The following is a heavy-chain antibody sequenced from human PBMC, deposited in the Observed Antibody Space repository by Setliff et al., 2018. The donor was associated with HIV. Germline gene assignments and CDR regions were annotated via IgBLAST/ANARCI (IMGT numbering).Heavy chain of an antibody. J-gene: IGHJ5*02. CDR3: VRHVSSSAVFDP. CDR1: GYSFTSYL. V-gene: IGHV5-51*01. CDR2: IHPRDSDT. D-gene: IGHD3-10*01. Sequence: PGESLTISCKGFGYSFTSYLIAWVRQTPGKGLEWMGNIHPRDSDTRYSPSFQGQVTLSVDKSINTAYLQWSSLKAPDTAMYYCVRHVSSSAVFDPWGQGTLVTVS.